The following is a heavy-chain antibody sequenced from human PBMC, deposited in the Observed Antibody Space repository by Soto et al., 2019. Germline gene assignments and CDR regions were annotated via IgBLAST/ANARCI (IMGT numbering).Heavy chain of an antibody. D-gene: IGHD3-22*01. J-gene: IGHJ4*02. CDR1: GGSISGYY. V-gene: IGHV4-59*01. CDR3: GGKKYDSRGYFDY. CDR2: MYYSGST. Sequence: SETLLLTFTVSGGSISGYYWSWIRQPPGKGLEWIVYMYYSGSTNYNPSLKSRVTISVDTSKNQFSLKLSSVTAEDTAVYSCGGKKYDSRGYFDYWAQGTLVTVSS.